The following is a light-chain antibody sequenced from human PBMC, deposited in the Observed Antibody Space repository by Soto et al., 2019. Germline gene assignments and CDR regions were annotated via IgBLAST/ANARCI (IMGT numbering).Light chain of an antibody. CDR2: GAS. J-gene: IGKJ4*01. CDR1: QGISSN. V-gene: IGKV1-9*01. Sequence: QLTQSPSSLSASVGDRVTITCRASQGISSNLAWYQQKPGRAPKLLIFGASTLQSGVPSRFSGSGSGTDSTLTISSLQPDDFATYYCQQYNSYSLTFGGGTKVDIK. CDR3: QQYNSYSLT.